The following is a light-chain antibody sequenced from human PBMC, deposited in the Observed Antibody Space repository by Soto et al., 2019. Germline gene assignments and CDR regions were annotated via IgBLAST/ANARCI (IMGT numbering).Light chain of an antibody. CDR2: DVS. Sequence: QSALTQPASVSGSPGQSIAISCTGTSSDVGGFNSVSWYQQYPGKAPKLMIHDVSNRPSGVSNRFSGSKSDNTASLTSSGLQAEDEADYYCSSYTNSSTYVFGSGTKLTVL. V-gene: IGLV2-14*01. CDR3: SSYTNSSTYV. CDR1: SSDVGGFNS. J-gene: IGLJ1*01.